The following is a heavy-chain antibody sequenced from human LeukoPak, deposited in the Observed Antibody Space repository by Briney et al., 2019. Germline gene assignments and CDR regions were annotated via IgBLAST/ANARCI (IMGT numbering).Heavy chain of an antibody. CDR2: INTSKGNT. CDR1: GYTFTNYG. J-gene: IGHJ4*02. CDR3: AREYGTENDY. Sequence: ASVKVSCKASGYTFTNYGVHWVRQAPGQGLEWMAWINTSKGNTEYAQKFQGRVTLTTDTSTSTAYMELRGLRSDDTAVYYCAREYGTENDYWGQGTLVTVSS. D-gene: IGHD1-26*01. V-gene: IGHV1-18*01.